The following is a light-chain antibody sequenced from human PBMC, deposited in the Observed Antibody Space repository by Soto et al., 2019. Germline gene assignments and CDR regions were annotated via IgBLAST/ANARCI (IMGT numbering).Light chain of an antibody. J-gene: IGLJ1*01. CDR2: EVS. Sequence: QSALTQPPSVSGSPGQSVTISCTRTSSDVGSYNRVSWYQQPPGTAPKLMIYEVSNRPSGVPDRFSGSKSGNTASLTISGLQAEDEADYYCSSYTSSSTLVFGTGTKVTVL. CDR1: SSDVGSYNR. CDR3: SSYTSSSTLV. V-gene: IGLV2-18*02.